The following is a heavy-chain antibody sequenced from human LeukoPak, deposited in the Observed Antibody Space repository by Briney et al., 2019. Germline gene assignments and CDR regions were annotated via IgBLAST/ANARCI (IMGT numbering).Heavy chain of an antibody. CDR3: ARFAEYYYDSSGHLDY. J-gene: IGHJ4*02. D-gene: IGHD3-22*01. CDR1: GYTFTSYD. CDR2: MNPNSGNT. Sequence: GASVKVSCKASGYTFTSYDINWVRRAPGQGLEWMGWMNPNSGNTGYAQKFQGRVTMTRNTSISTAYMELSSLRSEDTAVYYCARFAEYYYDSSGHLDYWGQGTLVTVSS. V-gene: IGHV1-8*01.